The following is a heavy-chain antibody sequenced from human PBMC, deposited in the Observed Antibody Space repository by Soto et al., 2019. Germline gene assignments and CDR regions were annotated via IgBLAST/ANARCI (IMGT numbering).Heavy chain of an antibody. V-gene: IGHV4-61*01. J-gene: IGHJ4*02. CDR1: DGSVSIGTYY. D-gene: IGHD2-21*01. CDR2: IHYSGST. CDR3: TRGGDAYKNGH. Sequence: QVQLQESGPGLVKPSETLSLTCTVSDGSVSIGTYYWSWIRQPPGKGLEWIGFIHYSGSTNYNPSLKRRVAMSVDTSKNHFSRKLTSGNAADTAVYYCTRGGDAYKNGHWGQGTLVTVSS.